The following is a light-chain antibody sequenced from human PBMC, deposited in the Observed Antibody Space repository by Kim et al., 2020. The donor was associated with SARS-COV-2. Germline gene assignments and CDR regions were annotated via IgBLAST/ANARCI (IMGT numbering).Light chain of an antibody. V-gene: IGKV3-20*01. CDR2: GAS. CDR3: QQYVTSLYT. Sequence: LSPGETATLSCRASQSVLHSYLAWYQQNPGQAPRLLIYGASSRATGIPDRFSGSGSGTDFTLTITRLEPDDFAVYYCQQYVTSLYTFGQGTKLEI. CDR1: QSVLHSY. J-gene: IGKJ2*01.